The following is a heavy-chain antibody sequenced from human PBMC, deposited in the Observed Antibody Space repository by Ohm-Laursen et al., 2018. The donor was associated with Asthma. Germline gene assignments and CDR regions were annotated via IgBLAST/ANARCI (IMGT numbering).Heavy chain of an antibody. CDR2: INPNSGGT. V-gene: IGHV1-2*04. D-gene: IGHD4-17*01. Sequence: SVKVSCKASGYTFTGYYMHWVRQAPGQGLEWMGWINPNSGGTNYAQKFQGWVTITRDTSISTAYMELSRLRSDDTAVYYCATNYGDYASVYGMDVWGQGTTVTVSS. J-gene: IGHJ6*02. CDR1: GYTFTGYY. CDR3: ATNYGDYASVYGMDV.